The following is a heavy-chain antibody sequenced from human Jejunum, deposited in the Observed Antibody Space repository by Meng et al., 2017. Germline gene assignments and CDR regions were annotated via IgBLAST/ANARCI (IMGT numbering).Heavy chain of an antibody. CDR2: IDGGGAGT. Sequence: GGSLRLSCAASGFSFTNYAMTWVRQAPGKGLVWVSGIDGGGAGTYYADSIKGRFTISRDNSKNTLYLQMNTLRAEDTAVYYCARAPSFVYLDSWGQGTLVTVSS. J-gene: IGHJ4*02. CDR1: GFSFTNYA. V-gene: IGHV3-23*01. CDR3: ARAPSFVYLDS. D-gene: IGHD2-15*01.